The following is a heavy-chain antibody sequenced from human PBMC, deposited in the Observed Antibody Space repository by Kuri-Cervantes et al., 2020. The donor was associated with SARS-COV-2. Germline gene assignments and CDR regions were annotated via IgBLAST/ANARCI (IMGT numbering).Heavy chain of an antibody. CDR1: GFTVSSNY. CDR2: IYSGGST. Sequence: GESLKISCEASGFTVSSNYMSWVRQAPGKGLEWVSVIYSGGSTYYADSVKGRFTISRDNSKNTLYLQMNSLRAEDTAVYYCARSRITIFGVVIGPFDYWGQGTLVTVSS. D-gene: IGHD3-3*01. CDR3: ARSRITIFGVVIGPFDY. V-gene: IGHV3-66*01. J-gene: IGHJ4*02.